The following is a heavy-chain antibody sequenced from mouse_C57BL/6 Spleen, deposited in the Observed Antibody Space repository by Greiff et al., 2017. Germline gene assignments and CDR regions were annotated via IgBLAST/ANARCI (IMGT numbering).Heavy chain of an antibody. Sequence: QVQLKESGAELVRPGASVTLSCKASGYTFTDYEMHWVKQTPVHGLEWIGAIDPETGGTAYNQKFKGKAILTADKSSSTAYMELRSLTSEDSAVYYCTRLRRGYYFDYGGQGTTLTVSS. CDR1: GYTFTDYE. V-gene: IGHV1-15*01. CDR2: IDPETGGT. J-gene: IGHJ2*01. CDR3: TRLRRGYYFDY. D-gene: IGHD2-12*01.